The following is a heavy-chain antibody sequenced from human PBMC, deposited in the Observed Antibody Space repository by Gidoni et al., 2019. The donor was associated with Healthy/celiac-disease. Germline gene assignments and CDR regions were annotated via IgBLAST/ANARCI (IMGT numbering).Heavy chain of an antibody. CDR3: ARGLKTGTVLYYYYMDV. Sequence: QVQLQQWGAGLLKPSETLSLTCAVYGGSFSGYYWSWIRQPPGKGLEWIGEINHSGSTNYNPSLKSRVTISVDTSKNQFSLKLSSVTAADTAVYYCARGLKTGTVLYYYYMDVWGKGTTVTVSS. V-gene: IGHV4-34*01. D-gene: IGHD1-1*01. CDR1: GGSFSGYY. J-gene: IGHJ6*03. CDR2: INHSGST.